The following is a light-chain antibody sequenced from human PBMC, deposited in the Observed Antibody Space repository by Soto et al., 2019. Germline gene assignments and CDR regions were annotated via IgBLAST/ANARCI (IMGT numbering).Light chain of an antibody. CDR2: GAS. CDR1: QSVNSN. J-gene: IGKJ1*01. CDR3: QHYNTWPWT. Sequence: ETVMTQSPATLSVSPGERATLSCRASQSVNSNLAWYQQKLGQAPRVVIYGASTRATGIPASFSGSGSGTDFILTISSLQSEDFAVYYCQHYNTWPWTFGQGTKVEIK. V-gene: IGKV3-15*01.